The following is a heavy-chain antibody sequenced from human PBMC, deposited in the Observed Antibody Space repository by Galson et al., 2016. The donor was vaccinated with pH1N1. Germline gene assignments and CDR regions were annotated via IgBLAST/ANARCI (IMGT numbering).Heavy chain of an antibody. J-gene: IGHJ5*02. V-gene: IGHV1-2*02. CDR2: INPKRGGT. D-gene: IGHD2-8*01. CDR3: ARVPPCCTDGEWFCWRFDP. CDR1: EYTFTDFY. Sequence: SVKVSCKASEYTFTDFYIHWVRQAPGQGLEWMGWINPKRGGTYYGQKFQGRVTMTRDTSIRTAYLELRGLRSDDTAVYYCARVPPCCTDGEWFCWRFDPWGQGTQVIVSS.